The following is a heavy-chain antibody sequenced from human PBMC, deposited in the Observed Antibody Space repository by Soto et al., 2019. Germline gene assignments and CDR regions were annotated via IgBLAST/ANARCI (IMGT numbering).Heavy chain of an antibody. CDR1: GGSISSGGYY. CDR3: ARALLTYYYYGMDV. D-gene: IGHD2-8*01. V-gene: IGHV4-31*03. J-gene: IGHJ6*02. CDR2: IYYSGST. Sequence: SETLSLTCTVSGGSISSGGYYWSWIRQHPGKGLEWIGYIYYSGSTYYNPSLKSRVTISVDTSKNQFSLKLSSVTAADTAVYYCARALLTYYYYGMDVWGQGTTVTVSS.